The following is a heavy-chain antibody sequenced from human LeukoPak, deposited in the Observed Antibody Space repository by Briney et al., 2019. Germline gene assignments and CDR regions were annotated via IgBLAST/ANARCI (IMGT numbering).Heavy chain of an antibody. CDR3: ARGPSMYYDILTGLVTHFDY. J-gene: IGHJ4*02. D-gene: IGHD3-9*01. CDR1: GGSFSGYY. V-gene: IGHV4-34*01. CDR2: INHSGST. Sequence: SETLSLTCAVYGGSFSGYYWSWIRQPPGKGLEWIGEINHSGSTDYNPSLKSRVTISVDTSKNQFSLKLSSVTAADTAVYYCARGPSMYYDILTGLVTHFDYWGQGTLVTVSS.